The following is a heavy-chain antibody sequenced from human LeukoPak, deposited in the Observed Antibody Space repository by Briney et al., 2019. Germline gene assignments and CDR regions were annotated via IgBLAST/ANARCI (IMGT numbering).Heavy chain of an antibody. J-gene: IGHJ4*02. CDR2: INPNSGGT. CDR1: GYTFSGYY. V-gene: IGHV1-2*02. Sequence: ASVKVSCKASGYTFSGYYIHWVRQAPGQGLEWMGWINPNSGGTNYARKFQGRVTMTRATSITTAYMELSRLTSDDTAVYYCARGLPGGLRYFDWLLPPYFDYWGQGTLVTVSS. D-gene: IGHD3-9*01. CDR3: ARGLPGGLRYFDWLLPPYFDY.